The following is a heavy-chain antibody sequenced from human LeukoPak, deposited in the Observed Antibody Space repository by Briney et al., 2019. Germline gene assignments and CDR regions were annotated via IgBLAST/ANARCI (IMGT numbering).Heavy chain of an antibody. D-gene: IGHD2-15*01. Sequence: GESLKISCQGSGYSFTRYWIGWVRQMPGKGLEWVGIIYPGDSDTRYSPSFQGQVTISADKSISTAYLQWSSLKASDTAMYYCARQLCSGGRCYYAMDVWGQGTTVTVSS. CDR1: GYSFTRYW. CDR3: ARQLCSGGRCYYAMDV. V-gene: IGHV5-51*01. J-gene: IGHJ6*02. CDR2: IYPGDSDT.